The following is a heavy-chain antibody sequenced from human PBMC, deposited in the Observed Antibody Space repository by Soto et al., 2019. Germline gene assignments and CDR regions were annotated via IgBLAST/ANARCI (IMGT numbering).Heavy chain of an antibody. CDR3: AKDRYGGKDYFDY. Sequence: EVQLLESGGGLVQPGGSLRLSCAASGFTFSSYAMSWVRQAPGKVLEWVSAISGSGGSTYYADSVKGRFTISRDNSKNTLYLQMNSLRAEDTAVYYCAKDRYGGKDYFDYWGQGTLVTVSS. V-gene: IGHV3-23*01. D-gene: IGHD4-17*01. CDR1: GFTFSSYA. J-gene: IGHJ4*02. CDR2: ISGSGGST.